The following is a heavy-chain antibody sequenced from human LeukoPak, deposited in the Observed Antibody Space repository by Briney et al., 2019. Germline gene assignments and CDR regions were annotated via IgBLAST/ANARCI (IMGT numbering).Heavy chain of an antibody. J-gene: IGHJ4*02. CDR3: AKDPITMVRGVIPILAYYFGY. CDR1: GFTFSSYA. CDR2: ISGSGGST. D-gene: IGHD3-10*01. V-gene: IGHV3-23*01. Sequence: GGSLRLSCAASGFTFSSYAMSWVRQAPGKGLEWVSAISGSGGSTYYADSVKGRFTISRDNSKNTLYLQMNSLRAEDTAVYYCAKDPITMVRGVIPILAYYFGYWGQGTLVTVSS.